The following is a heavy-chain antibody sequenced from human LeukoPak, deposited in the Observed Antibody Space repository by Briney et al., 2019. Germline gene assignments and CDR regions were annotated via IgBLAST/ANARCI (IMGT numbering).Heavy chain of an antibody. V-gene: IGHV3-30-3*01. J-gene: IGHJ4*02. D-gene: IGHD6-6*01. CDR2: ISYDGSNK. Sequence: GGSLRLSCAASRFTFSTYAMHWVRQAPGKGLEWVAVISYDGSNKYYADSVKGRFTISRDNSKNTLYLQMNSLRAEDTAVYYCARYSSSSVYWGQGTLVTVSP. CDR3: ARYSSSSVY. CDR1: RFTFSTYA.